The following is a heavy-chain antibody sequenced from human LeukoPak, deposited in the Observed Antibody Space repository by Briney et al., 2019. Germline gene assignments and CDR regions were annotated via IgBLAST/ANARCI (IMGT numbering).Heavy chain of an antibody. CDR1: GYTLTELS. CDR3: ATDPIAAAGTGWFDP. V-gene: IGHV1-24*01. J-gene: IGHJ5*02. D-gene: IGHD6-13*01. Sequence: ASVKVSCKVSGYTLTELSMHWVRQAPGKGLEWMGGFDPEDGETIYAQKFQGRVTMTEDTPTDTAYMELSSLRSEDTAVYYCATDPIAAAGTGWFDPWGQGTLVTVSS. CDR2: FDPEDGET.